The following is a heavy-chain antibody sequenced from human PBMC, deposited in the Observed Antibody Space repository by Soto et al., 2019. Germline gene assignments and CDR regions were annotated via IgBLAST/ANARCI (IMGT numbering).Heavy chain of an antibody. Sequence: PGQSLKISCKGSGYDFTIYWISWQRQMPGRGLEWMGRIDPSDSYINYSPSFQGHVTLSVDKSVNTAYLQWRSLKASDTAMYFCARQGYESSSGKALDYWGQGTLVTVSS. CDR2: IDPSDSYI. CDR3: ARQGYESSSGKALDY. V-gene: IGHV5-10-1*01. J-gene: IGHJ4*03. CDR1: GYDFTIYW. D-gene: IGHD6-6*01.